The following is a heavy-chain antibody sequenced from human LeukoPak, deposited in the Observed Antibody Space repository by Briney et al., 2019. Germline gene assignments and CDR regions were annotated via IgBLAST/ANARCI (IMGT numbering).Heavy chain of an antibody. Sequence: ASVKVSCKASGYTFTGYYMHWVRQAPGQGLEWMGRINPNNGGTNYAQKFQGRVTMTRDTSISTAYMELSRLRSDDTAVYYCARGSEYSSSSDDYWGQGTLVTVSS. J-gene: IGHJ4*02. CDR1: GYTFTGYY. V-gene: IGHV1-2*06. D-gene: IGHD6-6*01. CDR2: INPNNGGT. CDR3: ARGSEYSSSSDDY.